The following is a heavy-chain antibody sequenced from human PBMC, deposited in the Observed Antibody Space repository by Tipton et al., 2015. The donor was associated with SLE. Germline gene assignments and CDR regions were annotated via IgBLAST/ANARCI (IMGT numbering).Heavy chain of an antibody. V-gene: IGHV4-39*01. J-gene: IGHJ4*02. D-gene: IGHD5-18*01. CDR2: ISYNGDT. Sequence: LRLSCTVSGTSITRGNYYWGWIRQSPGKGLEWIGSISYNGDTFYNPSLKSRVTISADTSKNEFSLRLSSVTAADTAVYFCARRYNYGTVDYWGQGARVTVSS. CDR1: GTSITRGNYY. CDR3: ARRYNYGTVDY.